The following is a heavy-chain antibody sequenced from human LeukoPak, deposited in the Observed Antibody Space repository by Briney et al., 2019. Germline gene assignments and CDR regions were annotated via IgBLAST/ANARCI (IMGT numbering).Heavy chain of an antibody. CDR3: AKDPLLWFWEHPHTEIWFDP. Sequence: GGSLRLSCAASGFTFSSYAMSWVRQAPGKGLEWVSAISGSGGSTYYADSVKGRFTISRDNSKNTLYLQMNSLRAEDTAVYYCAKDPLLWFWEHPHTEIWFDPWGQGTLVTVSS. J-gene: IGHJ5*02. CDR2: ISGSGGST. CDR1: GFTFSSYA. V-gene: IGHV3-23*01. D-gene: IGHD3-10*01.